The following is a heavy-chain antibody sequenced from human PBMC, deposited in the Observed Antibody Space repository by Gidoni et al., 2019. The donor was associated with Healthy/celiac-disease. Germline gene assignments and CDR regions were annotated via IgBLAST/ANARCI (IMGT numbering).Heavy chain of an antibody. CDR1: GYTLTELS. CDR2: FDPEDGET. J-gene: IGHJ3*02. Sequence: QVQLVQSGAEVKKPGASVKVSCKVSGYTLTELSMQWVRQAPGKGLEWMGGFDPEDGETIYAQKFQGRVTMTEDTSTDTAYMELSSLRSEDTAVYYCATSYCSGGSYYSAFDIWGQGTMVTVSS. V-gene: IGHV1-24*01. D-gene: IGHD2-15*01. CDR3: ATSYCSGGSYYSAFDI.